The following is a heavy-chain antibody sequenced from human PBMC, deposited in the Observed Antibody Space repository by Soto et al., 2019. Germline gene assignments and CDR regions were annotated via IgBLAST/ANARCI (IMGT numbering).Heavy chain of an antibody. CDR2: IYYSGST. Sequence: SETLSLTCTVSGGSISSGGYYWSWIRQHPGKGLEWIGYIYYSGSTYYNASLKSRVTISVDTSKSQFSLKLSSVTAADTAVYYCARVTRLGNYDFWSETDAFDIWGQGTMVTVSS. D-gene: IGHD3-3*01. V-gene: IGHV4-31*03. CDR1: GGSISSGGYY. J-gene: IGHJ3*02. CDR3: ARVTRLGNYDFWSETDAFDI.